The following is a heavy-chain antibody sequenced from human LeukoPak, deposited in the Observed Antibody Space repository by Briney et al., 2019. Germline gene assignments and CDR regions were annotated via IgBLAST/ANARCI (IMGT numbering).Heavy chain of an antibody. CDR2: IYYSGST. CDR1: GGSISSYY. Sequence: PSETLSLTCTVSGGSISSYYWSWIRQPPGKGLEWIGYIYYSGSTNYNPSLKSRVTISVDTSKNQFSLKLSSVTAADTAVYYCARYCYDSSGYYYGTWGQGTLVTVSS. J-gene: IGHJ5*02. D-gene: IGHD3-22*01. V-gene: IGHV4-59*01. CDR3: ARYCYDSSGYYYGT.